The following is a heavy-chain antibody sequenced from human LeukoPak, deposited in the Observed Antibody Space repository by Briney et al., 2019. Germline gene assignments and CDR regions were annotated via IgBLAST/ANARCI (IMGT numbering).Heavy chain of an antibody. D-gene: IGHD3-16*01. CDR2: INHNGNVN. V-gene: IGHV3-7*03. CDR1: GFTFWSYW. CDR3: ARGGGLDV. J-gene: IGHJ6*02. Sequence: GSLRPSCATSGFTFWSYWMKWARQAPGEGLEWVASINHNGNVNYYVDSVKGRFTISRDNAKNSLYLQMSNLRAEDTAVYFCARGGGLDVWGQGATVTVSS.